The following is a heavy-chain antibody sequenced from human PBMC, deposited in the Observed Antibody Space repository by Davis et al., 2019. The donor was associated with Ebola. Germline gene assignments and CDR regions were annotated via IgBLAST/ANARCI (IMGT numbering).Heavy chain of an antibody. Sequence: GESLKISCAASGFTFSNYGMYWVRQAPGKGLEWLSYIGDIGNHISYADSVEGRFTISRDNAKNSLYLEMNSLRDEDTAVYYCARADYYYYMDVWGKGATVTVSS. J-gene: IGHJ6*03. V-gene: IGHV3-48*02. CDR2: IGDIGNHI. CDR3: ARADYYYYMDV. CDR1: GFTFSNYG.